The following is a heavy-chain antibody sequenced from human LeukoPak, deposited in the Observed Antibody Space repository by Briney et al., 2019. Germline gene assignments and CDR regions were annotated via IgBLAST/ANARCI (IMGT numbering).Heavy chain of an antibody. CDR1: GFTFSSYW. D-gene: IGHD3-16*01. J-gene: IGHJ6*03. CDR3: ARCGLTARYVWDYYYYYMDV. Sequence: GGSLRLSCAASGFTFSSYWMSWVRQAPGKGLEWVSVIYSGGSTYYADSVKGRFTISRDNSKNTLYLQMNGLRAEDTAVYYCARCGLTARYVWDYYYYYMDVWGKGTTVTVSS. CDR2: IYSGGST. V-gene: IGHV3-53*01.